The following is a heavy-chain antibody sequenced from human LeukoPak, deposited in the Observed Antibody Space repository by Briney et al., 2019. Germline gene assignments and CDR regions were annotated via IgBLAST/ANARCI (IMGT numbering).Heavy chain of an antibody. J-gene: IGHJ3*02. CDR2: ISGSGGST. V-gene: IGHV3-23*01. D-gene: IGHD2-2*02. CDR1: GFTFSSYA. Sequence: PGGSLRLSCAASGFTFSSYAMSWVRQAPGKGLEWVSAISGSGGSTYYADSVKGRFTISRDNSKNSLYLHMNSLRAEDTAVYYCVRAVPAAVLGAFDIWGQGSMVTVSS. CDR3: VRAVPAAVLGAFDI.